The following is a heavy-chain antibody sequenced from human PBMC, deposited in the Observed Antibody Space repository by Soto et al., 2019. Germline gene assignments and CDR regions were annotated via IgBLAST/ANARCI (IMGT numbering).Heavy chain of an antibody. J-gene: IGHJ3*02. Sequence: PGGSLRLSCAASGFTFSSYWMSWVRQAPGKGLEWVANIKQDGSEKYYVDSVKGRFTISRDNAKNSLYLQMNSLRAEDTAVYYCARPTVIARKYTFDIWGKGTMVTVSS. CDR3: ARPTVIARKYTFDI. D-gene: IGHD4-17*01. CDR2: IKQDGSEK. V-gene: IGHV3-7*01. CDR1: GFTFSSYW.